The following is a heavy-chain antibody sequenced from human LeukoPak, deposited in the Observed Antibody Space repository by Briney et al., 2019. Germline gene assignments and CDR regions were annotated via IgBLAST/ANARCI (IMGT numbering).Heavy chain of an antibody. CDR1: GYTFTGDY. CDR2: INPNTGTT. J-gene: IGHJ5*02. D-gene: IGHD6-13*01. Sequence: ASVKVSCKASGYTFTGDYTYWVRQAPGQGLEWMGWINPNTGTTNYAQKFQGRVSMTRDTSITTAYMELHSLTPDDTAVYYCARDGSSRRTFDPWGQGTLVTVSS. V-gene: IGHV1-2*02. CDR3: ARDGSSRRTFDP.